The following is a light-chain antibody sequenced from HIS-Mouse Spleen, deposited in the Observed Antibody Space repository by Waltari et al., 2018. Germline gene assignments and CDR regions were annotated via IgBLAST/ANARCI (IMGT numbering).Light chain of an antibody. Sequence: QSALTQPPSASGSPGQSVTISCTGTSSDVGGYNYFSRYQQHPGKAPKLMIYEVSKRPSGVPDRFSGSKSGNTASLTVSGLQAEDEADYYCSSYAGSNNLVFGGGTKLTVL. V-gene: IGLV2-8*01. J-gene: IGLJ3*02. CDR1: SSDVGGYNY. CDR2: EVS. CDR3: SSYAGSNNLV.